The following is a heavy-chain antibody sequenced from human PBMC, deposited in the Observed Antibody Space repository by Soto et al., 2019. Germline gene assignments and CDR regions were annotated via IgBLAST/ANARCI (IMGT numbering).Heavy chain of an antibody. Sequence: PGGSLRLSCAASGFTFSSYGMHWVRQAPGKGLEWVAVIWYDGSNKYYADSVKGRFTISRDNSKNMLYLQMNSLRAEDTAVYYCARDAIGKVPNRKMCSSSWYYYYYGMDVWGQGTTVTVSS. V-gene: IGHV3-33*01. J-gene: IGHJ6*02. CDR1: GFTFSSYG. D-gene: IGHD6-13*01. CDR3: ARDAIGKVPNRKMCSSSWYYYYYGMDV. CDR2: IWYDGSNK.